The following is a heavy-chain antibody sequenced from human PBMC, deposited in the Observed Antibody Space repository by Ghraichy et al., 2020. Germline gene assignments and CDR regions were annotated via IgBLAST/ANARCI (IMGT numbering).Heavy chain of an antibody. Sequence: ASVKVSCKASGYTFIGYYIQWVRQAPGQGLEWMGWINPDSGGTSYAQKIQGRVTMTRDTSISTVYMELSSLRSDDTAVYYCARDWYSGTADYFDYWGQGSLGTVSS. J-gene: IGHJ4*02. D-gene: IGHD1-26*01. CDR3: ARDWYSGTADYFDY. V-gene: IGHV1-2*02. CDR2: INPDSGGT. CDR1: GYTFIGYY.